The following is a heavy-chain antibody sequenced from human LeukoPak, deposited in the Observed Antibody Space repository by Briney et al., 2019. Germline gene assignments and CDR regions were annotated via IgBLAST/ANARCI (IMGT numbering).Heavy chain of an antibody. CDR2: ISGSGGST. CDR3: ARGYIVVVPAALDAFDT. D-gene: IGHD2-2*01. V-gene: IGHV3-23*01. J-gene: IGHJ3*02. Sequence: PGGSLRLSCAASGFTFHDYAMHWVRQAPGKGLEWVSAISGSGGSTYYADSVKGRFTISRDNAKNSLYLQMNSLRAEDTAVYYCARGYIVVVPAALDAFDTWGQGTMVTVSS. CDR1: GFTFHDYA.